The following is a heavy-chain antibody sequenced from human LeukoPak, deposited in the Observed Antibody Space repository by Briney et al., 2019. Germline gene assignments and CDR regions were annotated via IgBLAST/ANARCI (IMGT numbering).Heavy chain of an antibody. Sequence: PGGSLRLSCAASRFTFSSYGMHWVRQAPGKGLEWVAVIWYDGSNKYYADSVKGRFTISRDNSKNTLYLQMNSLRAEDTAVYYCARISEDIVVVPAAPYYYYYYGMDVWGQGTTVTVSS. V-gene: IGHV3-33*01. CDR1: RFTFSSYG. D-gene: IGHD2-2*01. J-gene: IGHJ6*02. CDR3: ARISEDIVVVPAAPYYYYYYGMDV. CDR2: IWYDGSNK.